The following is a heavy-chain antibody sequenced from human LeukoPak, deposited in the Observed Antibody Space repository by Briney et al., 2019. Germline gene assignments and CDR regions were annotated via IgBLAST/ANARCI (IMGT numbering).Heavy chain of an antibody. CDR2: ISSSGSTI. CDR3: ARVYSSGWSY. D-gene: IGHD6-19*01. CDR1: GFIFSTYG. V-gene: IGHV3-48*03. Sequence: PGGSLRLSCAASGFIFSTYGMNWVRQAPGKGLEWVSYISSSGSTIYYADSVKGRFTISRDNAKKPLYLQMNSLRAEDTAVYYCARVYSSGWSYWGQGTLVTVSS. J-gene: IGHJ4*02.